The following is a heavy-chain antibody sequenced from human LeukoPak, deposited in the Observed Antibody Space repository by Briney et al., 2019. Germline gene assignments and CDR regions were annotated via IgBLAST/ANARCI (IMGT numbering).Heavy chain of an antibody. CDR2: ISHDGGNK. V-gene: IGHV3-30*18. J-gene: IGHJ4*02. CDR1: GFTFSSYA. D-gene: IGHD2-15*01. CDR3: AKVRTQYCGTGNCFNYYFDY. Sequence: GRSLILSCAASGFTFSSYAMHWVRQAPGKGLEWVAVISHDGGNKYYADSVKGRFTISRDNSKNTLYLQMNSLRADDTAVYYCAKVRTQYCGTGNCFNYYFDYWGQGTLVTVSS.